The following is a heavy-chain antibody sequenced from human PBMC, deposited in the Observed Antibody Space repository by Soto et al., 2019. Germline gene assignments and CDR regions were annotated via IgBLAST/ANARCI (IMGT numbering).Heavy chain of an antibody. CDR1: GGSLTSGDKY. CDR2: INHRGSL. CDR3: SQALPQPTGFPIEA. Sequence: PSKTVSITCTVTGGSLTSGDKYWTRIRYRPGQSLEWFGYINHRGSLYYTPSLKSRVSLSVDTSKNQFSLNLSSVTAADTDVSYCSQALPQPTGFPIEAWGQ. V-gene: IGHV4-31*03. D-gene: IGHD1-26*01. J-gene: IGHJ5*02.